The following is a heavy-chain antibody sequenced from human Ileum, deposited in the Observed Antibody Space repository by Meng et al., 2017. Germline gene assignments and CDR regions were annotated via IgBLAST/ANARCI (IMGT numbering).Heavy chain of an antibody. V-gene: IGHV6-1*01. CDR1: GDSVSSDTGA. CDR2: TYYRSRWYN. Sequence: HVQLPQSGPGLVKPSQTLSLTCPISGDSVSSDTGAWNWIRQSPSRGLEWLGRTYYRSRWYNNYAVSVKSRITINPDTSKNQFSLQLNSVTPDDTAVYYCAGKDWGEGLDFWDQGTLVTVSS. CDR3: AGKDWGEGLDF. D-gene: IGHD7-27*01. J-gene: IGHJ4*02.